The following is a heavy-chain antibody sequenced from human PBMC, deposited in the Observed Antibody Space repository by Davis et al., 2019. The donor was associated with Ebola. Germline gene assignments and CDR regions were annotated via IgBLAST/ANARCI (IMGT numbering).Heavy chain of an antibody. Sequence: ESLKLSCSASGFTFSSYAMHWVRQAPGKGLEYVSAISSNGGSTYYADSVKGRFTISRDNSKNSLYLQMNSLRTEDTALYYCAKDTWIQPFYSGMDVWGQGTTVTVSS. CDR3: AKDTWIQPFYSGMDV. CDR1: GFTFSSYA. D-gene: IGHD5-18*01. J-gene: IGHJ6*02. V-gene: IGHV3-64*04. CDR2: ISSNGGST.